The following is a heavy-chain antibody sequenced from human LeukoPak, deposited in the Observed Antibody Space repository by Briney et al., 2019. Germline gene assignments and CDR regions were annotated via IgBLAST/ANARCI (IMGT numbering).Heavy chain of an antibody. V-gene: IGHV4-59*01. CDR3: ARGSLRRLGELSLSY. J-gene: IGHJ4*02. Sequence: SETLSLTCTVSGGSISSYYWSWIRQPPGKGLEWIGYIYYSGSTNYNPSPKSRFTISVDTSKNQCSLKLSSVTAADTAVYYCARGSLRRLGELSLSYWGQGTLVTVSS. D-gene: IGHD3-16*02. CDR2: IYYSGST. CDR1: GGSISSYY.